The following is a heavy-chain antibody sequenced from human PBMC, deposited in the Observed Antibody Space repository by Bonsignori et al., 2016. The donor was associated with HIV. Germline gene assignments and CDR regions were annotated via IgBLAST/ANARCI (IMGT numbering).Heavy chain of an antibody. V-gene: IGHV4-39*07. CDR2: IYYRGSA. CDR1: GGSINSSRHY. J-gene: IGHJ5*02. Sequence: QLQLQESGPGLVKPSQTLSLTCTVSGGSINSSRHYWGWVRQPPGKGLEWIGSIYYRGSAYYNPALRSRVTLSVDTSNNQFSLKLTSVTAADTAIYFCAREGGVLRFFDGGDNWFDPWGQGTLVAVSS. CDR3: AREGGVLRFFDGGDNWFDP. D-gene: IGHD3-9*01.